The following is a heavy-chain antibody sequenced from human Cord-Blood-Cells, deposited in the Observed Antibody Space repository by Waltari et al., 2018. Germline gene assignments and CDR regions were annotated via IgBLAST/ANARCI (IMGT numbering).Heavy chain of an antibody. V-gene: IGHV4-34*01. CDR1: GGSFIGYY. D-gene: IGHD6-13*01. J-gene: IGHJ4*02. CDR3: ARGRGSSSWYSY. Sequence: QVQLQQWGAGLLKPSETLSLTCAVYGGSFIGYYWRWTRQPPGKGLEWIGEINHSGSTNYNPSLKSRVTISVDTSKNQFSLKLSSVTAADTAVYYCARGRGSSSWYSYWGQGTLVTVSS. CDR2: INHSGST.